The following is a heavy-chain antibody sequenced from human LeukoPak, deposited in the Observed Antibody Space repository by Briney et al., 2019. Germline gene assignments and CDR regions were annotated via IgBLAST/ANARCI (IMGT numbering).Heavy chain of an antibody. Sequence: SETLSLTCTVSGGSISSYYWSWIRRPPGKGLEWIGYIYYSGSTNYNPSLKSRVTISVDTSKNQFSLKLSSVTAADTAVYYCATLRVNWFDPWGQGTLVTVSS. V-gene: IGHV4-59*01. CDR3: ATLRVNWFDP. CDR1: GGSISSYY. D-gene: IGHD4/OR15-4a*01. J-gene: IGHJ5*02. CDR2: IYYSGST.